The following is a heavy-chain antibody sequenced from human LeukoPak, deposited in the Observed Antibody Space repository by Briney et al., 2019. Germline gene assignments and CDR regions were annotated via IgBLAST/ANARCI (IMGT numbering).Heavy chain of an antibody. CDR3: ARHVVAVGFDY. J-gene: IGHJ4*02. CDR1: GFTFSSYW. D-gene: IGHD3-22*01. V-gene: IGHV3-21*01. Sequence: GGSLRLSCATSGFTFSSYWMSWVRQAPGKGLEWVSSITSSSSYIYYADSVKGRFTISRDNAKNSLYLQMNSLRAEDTAVYYCARHVVAVGFDYWGQGTLVTVSS. CDR2: ITSSSSYI.